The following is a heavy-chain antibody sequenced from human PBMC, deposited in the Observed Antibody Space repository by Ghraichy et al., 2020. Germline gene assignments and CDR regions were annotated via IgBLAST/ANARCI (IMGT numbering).Heavy chain of an antibody. CDR1: GFTVSSNY. D-gene: IGHD1-26*01. V-gene: IGHV3-53*01. CDR3: AREFGGSYHNLGYYYGMDV. J-gene: IGHJ6*02. Sequence: GGSLRLSCAASGFTVSSNYMSWVRQAPGKGLEWVSVIYSGGSTYYADSVKGRFTISRDNSKNTLYLQMNSLRAEDTAVYYCAREFGGSYHNLGYYYGMDVWGQGTTVTVSS. CDR2: IYSGGST.